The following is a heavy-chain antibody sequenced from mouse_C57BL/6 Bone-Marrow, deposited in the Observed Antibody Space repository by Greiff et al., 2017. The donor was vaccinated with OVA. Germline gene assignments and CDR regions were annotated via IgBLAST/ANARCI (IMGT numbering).Heavy chain of an antibody. D-gene: IGHD1-1*01. CDR3: ARPNYRGEYYAMDY. Sequence: EVMLVESGGGLVKPGGSLKLSCAASGFTFSDYGMHWVRQAPEKGLEWVAYISSGSSTIYYADTVKGRFTISRDTAKNTLFLQMTSLRSEDTAMEYCARPNYRGEYYAMDYWGQGTSVTVSS. CDR2: ISSGSSTI. J-gene: IGHJ4*01. V-gene: IGHV5-17*01. CDR1: GFTFSDYG.